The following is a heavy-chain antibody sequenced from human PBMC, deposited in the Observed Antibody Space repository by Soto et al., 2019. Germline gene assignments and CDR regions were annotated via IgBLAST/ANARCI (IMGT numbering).Heavy chain of an antibody. D-gene: IGHD3-10*01. CDR3: ARDYGSGSYYNGYFDY. V-gene: IGHV1-3*01. CDR2: INAGNGNT. CDR1: GYTFTSYA. J-gene: IGHJ4*02. Sequence: GASVKVSCKASGYTFTSYAMHWVRQAPGQRLEWMGWINAGNGNTKYSQKFQGRVTITRDTSASTAYMELSSLRSEDTAVYYCARDYGSGSYYNGYFDYWGQGTLVTVSS.